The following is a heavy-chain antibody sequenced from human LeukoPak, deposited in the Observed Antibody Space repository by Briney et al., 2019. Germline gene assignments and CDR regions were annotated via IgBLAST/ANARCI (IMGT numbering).Heavy chain of an antibody. Sequence: PGGSLRLSCAASGFTFSDYYMSWIRQAPGKGLEWVSYISGSGSTIYYADSVKGRFTISRDNAKNSLYLQMNSLRAEDTAVYYCARVVVAATRRAGFDPWGQGTLVTVSS. D-gene: IGHD2-15*01. CDR2: ISGSGSTI. V-gene: IGHV3-11*01. CDR3: ARVVVAATRRAGFDP. J-gene: IGHJ5*02. CDR1: GFTFSDYY.